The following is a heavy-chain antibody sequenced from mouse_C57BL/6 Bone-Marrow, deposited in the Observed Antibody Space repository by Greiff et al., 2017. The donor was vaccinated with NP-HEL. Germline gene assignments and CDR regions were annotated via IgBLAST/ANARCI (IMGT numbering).Heavy chain of an antibody. V-gene: IGHV2-6*01. CDR3: ASLWLLRKGAMDY. J-gene: IGHJ4*01. D-gene: IGHD2-3*01. CDR1: GFSLTSYG. Sequence: QVQLKESGPGLVAPSQSLSITCTVSGFSLTSYGVDWVRQSPGKGLEWLGVIWGVGSTNYNSALKSRLSISKDNSKSQVFLKMNSLQTDDTAMYYCASLWLLRKGAMDYWGQGTSVTVSS. CDR2: IWGVGST.